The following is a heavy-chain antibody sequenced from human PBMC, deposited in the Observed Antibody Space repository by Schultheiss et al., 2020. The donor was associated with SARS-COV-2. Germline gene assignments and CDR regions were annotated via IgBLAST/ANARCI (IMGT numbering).Heavy chain of an antibody. Sequence: GESLKISCAASGFTFSSYGMHWVRQAPGKGLEWVAVISYDGSNKYYADSVKGRFTISRDNSKNTLYLQMNSLRAEDTAVYYCARDQDYGDDFDYWGQGTLVTVSS. CDR3: ARDQDYGDDFDY. CDR1: GFTFSSYG. CDR2: ISYDGSNK. J-gene: IGHJ4*02. V-gene: IGHV3-30*03. D-gene: IGHD4-17*01.